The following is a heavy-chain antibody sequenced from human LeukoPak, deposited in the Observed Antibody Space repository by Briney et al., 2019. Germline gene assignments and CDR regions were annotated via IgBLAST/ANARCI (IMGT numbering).Heavy chain of an antibody. CDR3: AKDSGVWAAAATDY. Sequence: GGSLRLSCAASGFTFNNYAMTWVRQAPGKGLEWVSGISGSGGSTYYADSVKGRFTIYRDNSKNTLYLQMNSLRAEDTAIYYCAKDSGVWAAAATDYWGQGTLVTVSS. D-gene: IGHD6-13*01. J-gene: IGHJ4*02. V-gene: IGHV3-23*01. CDR1: GFTFNNYA. CDR2: ISGSGGST.